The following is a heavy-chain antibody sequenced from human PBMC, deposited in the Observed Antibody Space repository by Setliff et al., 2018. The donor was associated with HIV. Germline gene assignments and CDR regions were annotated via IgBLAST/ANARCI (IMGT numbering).Heavy chain of an antibody. CDR1: GFTFSSYA. V-gene: IGHV3-30*01. D-gene: IGHD3-10*01. CDR3: ARSVIGYYYYGVDV. CDR2: ISYDGSNK. Sequence: GGSLRLSCAAFGFTFSSYAMHWVRQAPGKGLEWVAVISYDGSNKYYADSVKGRFTISRDNSKNTLYLQMNSLRAEDTAVYYCARSVIGYYYYGVDVWGQGTLVTVSS. J-gene: IGHJ6*02.